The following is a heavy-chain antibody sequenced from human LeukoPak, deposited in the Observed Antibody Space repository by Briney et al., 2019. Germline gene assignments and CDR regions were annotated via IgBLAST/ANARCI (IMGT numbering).Heavy chain of an antibody. CDR3: ARGAYCTNGVCSLDY. D-gene: IGHD2-8*01. J-gene: IGHJ4*02. CDR1: GYSFTSYW. Sequence: GESLKISCKGSGYSFTSYWIGWVRQMPGKGLEWMGIIYPGDSDTRYSPSFQGQVTISADKSISTAYLQWSSLKASDTAMYYCARGAYCTNGVCSLDYWGQGTLVTVSS. V-gene: IGHV5-51*01. CDR2: IYPGDSDT.